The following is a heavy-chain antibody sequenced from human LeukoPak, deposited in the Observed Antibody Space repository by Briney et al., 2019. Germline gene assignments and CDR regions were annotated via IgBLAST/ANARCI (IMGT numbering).Heavy chain of an antibody. CDR1: GGSFSGYY. J-gene: IGHJ5*02. CDR2: INPSRNT. CDR3: ARNPTAGYSSGWKMYNWFDP. V-gene: IGHV4-34*01. Sequence: PSETLSLTCAVFGGSFSGYYWNWIRQPPGKGLEWIGQINPSRNTNYNPSLKSRVTISVDTSKKQFSLKLSSVTAADTAVYYCARNPTAGYSSGWKMYNWFDPWGQGTLVTVSS. D-gene: IGHD6-19*01.